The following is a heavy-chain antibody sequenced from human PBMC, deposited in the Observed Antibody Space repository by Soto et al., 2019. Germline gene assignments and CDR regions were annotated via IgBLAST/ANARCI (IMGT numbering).Heavy chain of an antibody. CDR1: GGSISSSSYY. V-gene: IGHV4-39*01. CDR3: ARAGGIVVPAATFSSYYYGMDV. D-gene: IGHD2-2*01. CDR2: IYYSGST. Sequence: SETLSLTCTVSGGSISSSSYYWGWIRQPPGKGLEWIGSIYYSGSTYYNPSLKSRVTISVDTSKNQFSLKLSSVTAADTAVYYCARAGGIVVPAATFSSYYYGMDVWGQGTTVTVSS. J-gene: IGHJ6*02.